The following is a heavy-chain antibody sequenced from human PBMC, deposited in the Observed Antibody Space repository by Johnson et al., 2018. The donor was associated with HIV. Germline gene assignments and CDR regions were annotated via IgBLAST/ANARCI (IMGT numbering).Heavy chain of an antibody. CDR2: IKSSHYGGTT. D-gene: IGHD5-24*01. CDR1: GFNFGDYA. V-gene: IGHV3-49*03. J-gene: IGHJ3*02. CDR3: TTDLLRWLQGENAFDI. Sequence: VQLVESGGGLVQPGRSLRLSCIPSGFNFGDYAMSWFRQAPGKGLEWIAFIKSSHYGGTTEYAATVKGRFTISGDESRNIAYLQMDSLKTEDTAVYYCTTDLLRWLQGENAFDIWGQGTMVTVSS.